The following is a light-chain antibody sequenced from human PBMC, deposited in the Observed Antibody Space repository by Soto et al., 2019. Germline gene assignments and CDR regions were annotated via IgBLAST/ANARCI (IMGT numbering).Light chain of an antibody. V-gene: IGKV3-15*01. Sequence: EIVMTQSPATLSVSPGETATLSCMASQGISRTLAWYQHKPGQAPRLLFYGASTRATGVPARFSGSGSGTEFTLTISSLQSEDSALYYCQHYNHWPQLSFGGGTKVEI. J-gene: IGKJ4*01. CDR3: QHYNHWPQLS. CDR1: QGISRT. CDR2: GAS.